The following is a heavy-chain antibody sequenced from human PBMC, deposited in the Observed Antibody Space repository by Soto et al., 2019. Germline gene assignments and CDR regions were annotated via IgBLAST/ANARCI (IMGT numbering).Heavy chain of an antibody. CDR2: IKGDGSEK. D-gene: IGHD2-15*01. Sequence: EVQLVESGGGLVQPGESLRLSCAASGFTFSSNWMTWVRQAPGKGLEWMANIKGDGSEKYYVDSVKGRFTISRDIAKNSLYLQMNSLSPEDTAVYYCARVGAYYYYYYMDVWGKGTTVTVSS. J-gene: IGHJ6*03. CDR1: GFTFSSNW. V-gene: IGHV3-7*04. CDR3: ARVGAYYYYYYMDV.